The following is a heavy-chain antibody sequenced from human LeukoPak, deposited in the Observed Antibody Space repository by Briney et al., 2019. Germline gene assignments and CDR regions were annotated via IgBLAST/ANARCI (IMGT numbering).Heavy chain of an antibody. CDR3: ARGGRGGELLNWFDP. V-gene: IGHV5-51*01. CDR2: IYPGDSDT. J-gene: IGHJ5*02. D-gene: IGHD3-10*01. CDR1: GYTFTSFW. Sequence: GESLKISCKGSGYTFTSFWIGWVRQLPGKGLEWMGIIYPGDSDTRYSPSFQGQVTISVDKSINTAYLQWSSLKASDTAMYYCARGGRGGELLNWFDPWGQGTLVTVSS.